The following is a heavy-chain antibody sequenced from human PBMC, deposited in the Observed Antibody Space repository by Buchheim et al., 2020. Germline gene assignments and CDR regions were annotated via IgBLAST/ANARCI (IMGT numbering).Heavy chain of an antibody. CDR3: AKAISYSSSWYFDY. CDR2: IWYDGSNK. CDR1: GFTFSSYG. V-gene: IGHV3-33*06. D-gene: IGHD6-13*01. J-gene: IGHJ4*02. Sequence: QVQLVESGGGVVQPGRSLRLSCAASGFTFSSYGMHWVRQAPGKGLEWVAVIWYDGSNKYYADSVKGRFTISRDNSKNTLYLQMNSLRAEDTAVYYCAKAISYSSSWYFDYWGQGTL.